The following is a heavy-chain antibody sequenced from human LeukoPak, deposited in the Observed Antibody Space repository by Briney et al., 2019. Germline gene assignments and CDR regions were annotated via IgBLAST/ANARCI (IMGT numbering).Heavy chain of an antibody. CDR2: ISAYNGNT. J-gene: IGHJ5*02. CDR3: AREGKRAVVGTVVDP. CDR1: GYTFTSYG. Sequence: ASVKVSCKASGYTFTSYGISWVRQAPGQGLEWMGWISAYNGNTNYAQKLQGRVTMTTDTSTSTAYMELSSLRSEDTAVYYCAREGKRAVVGTVVDPWGQGTLVTVSS. D-gene: IGHD6-19*01. V-gene: IGHV1-18*01.